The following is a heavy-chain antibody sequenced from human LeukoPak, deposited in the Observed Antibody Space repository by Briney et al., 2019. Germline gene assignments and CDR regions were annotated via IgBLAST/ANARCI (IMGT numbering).Heavy chain of an antibody. CDR1: GFTFSNAW. CDR3: ARVSEGDIVVVPAAIDY. J-gene: IGHJ4*02. Sequence: GGSLRLSCAASGFTFSNAWMNWVRQAPGKGLEWVSSISSSSSYIYYADSVKGRFTISRDNAKNSLYLQMNSLRAEDTAVYYCARVSEGDIVVVPAAIDYWGQGTLVTVSS. V-gene: IGHV3-21*01. CDR2: ISSSSSYI. D-gene: IGHD2-2*02.